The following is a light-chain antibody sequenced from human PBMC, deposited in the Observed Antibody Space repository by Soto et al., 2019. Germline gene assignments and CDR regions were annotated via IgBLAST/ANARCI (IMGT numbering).Light chain of an antibody. CDR3: QQYDNLPLT. Sequence: DLQMTQSPSSLSASVGDRVTITCQASQDISNYLNWYQQKQGKAPKLLIYDASNLETGVPSRFSGSVSGTDFTFTISSLQPEDIATYYCQQYDNLPLTCGGGTKVEIK. J-gene: IGKJ4*01. CDR1: QDISNY. CDR2: DAS. V-gene: IGKV1-33*01.